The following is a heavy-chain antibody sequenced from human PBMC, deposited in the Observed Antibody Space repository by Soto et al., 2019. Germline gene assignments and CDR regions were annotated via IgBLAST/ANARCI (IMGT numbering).Heavy chain of an antibody. CDR3: ASRTSGWYFDY. Sequence: PGGSLRLSCTASGFSFSSYAVNWVRQAPGKGLEWVSVISGSGGSTYYADSVKGRFTISRDNSKNKLYLQMNSLRAEDTAVYYCASRTSGWYFDYWDQGTLVTVSS. CDR1: GFSFSSYA. D-gene: IGHD6-19*01. J-gene: IGHJ4*02. CDR2: ISGSGGST. V-gene: IGHV3-23*01.